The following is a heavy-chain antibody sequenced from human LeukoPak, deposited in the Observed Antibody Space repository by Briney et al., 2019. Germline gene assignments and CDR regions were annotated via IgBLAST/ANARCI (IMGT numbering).Heavy chain of an antibody. CDR2: MNPNSGNT. Sequence: ASVKVSCKASGYTFTSYDINWVRQATGQGLEWMGWMNPNSGNTGYAQKLQGRVTMTTDTSTSTAYMELRSLRSDDTAVYYCARDGAERPHYVDVWGKGTTVTVSS. V-gene: IGHV1-8*01. D-gene: IGHD1-1*01. CDR3: ARDGAERPHYVDV. J-gene: IGHJ6*03. CDR1: GYTFTSYD.